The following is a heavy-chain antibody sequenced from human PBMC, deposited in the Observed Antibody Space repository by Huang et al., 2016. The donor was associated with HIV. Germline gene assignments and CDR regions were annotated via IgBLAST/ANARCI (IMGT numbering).Heavy chain of an antibody. D-gene: IGHD2-21*01. V-gene: IGHV1-3*01. CDR3: AREFVIFGAPLWPAY. CDR1: GYSFTTYA. Sequence: QVQLVQSGAEVKKPGASVKVSCKASGYSFTTYALHWVRQAPGHWLEWMGWINPGKGNTYYSQKFQGRVTITRDTSASTVYMEVSSLTFEDTAVYYCAREFVIFGAPLWPAYWGQGTLISVSS. CDR2: INPGKGNT. J-gene: IGHJ4*02.